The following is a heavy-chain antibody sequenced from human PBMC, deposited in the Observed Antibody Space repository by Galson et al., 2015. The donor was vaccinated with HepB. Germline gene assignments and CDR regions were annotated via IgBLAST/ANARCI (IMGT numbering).Heavy chain of an antibody. D-gene: IGHD5-12*01. J-gene: IGHJ4*02. V-gene: IGHV1-8*01. CDR3: ARGRVLRRWLRQTNPDY. CDR1: GSTFTSYD. Sequence: SVTVSCKASGSTFTSYDINWVRQATGQGLEWMGWMNPNSGNTGYAQKFQGRVTMTRNTSISTAYMELSSLRSEDTAVYYCARGRVLRRWLRQTNPDYWGQGTLVTVSS. CDR2: MNPNSGNT.